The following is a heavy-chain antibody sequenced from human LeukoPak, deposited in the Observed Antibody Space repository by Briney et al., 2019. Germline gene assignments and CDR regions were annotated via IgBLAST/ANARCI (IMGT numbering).Heavy chain of an antibody. CDR3: ARDPVPADSGWYLHFDY. V-gene: IGHV1-46*01. Sequence: GASVKVSCKASGYTFTSYYMHRVRQAPGQGLEWMGIINPSGGSTSYAQKFQGRVTMTRDTSTSTVYMELSSLRSEDTAVYYCARDPVPADSGWYLHFDYWGQGTLVTVSS. CDR2: INPSGGST. D-gene: IGHD6-19*01. J-gene: IGHJ4*02. CDR1: GYTFTSYY.